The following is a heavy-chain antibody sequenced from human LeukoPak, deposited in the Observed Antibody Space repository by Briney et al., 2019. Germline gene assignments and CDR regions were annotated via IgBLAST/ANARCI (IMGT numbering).Heavy chain of an antibody. CDR3: ASYRYGSSFAFDI. CDR2: IYSGGST. V-gene: IGHV3-66*01. D-gene: IGHD6-6*01. Sequence: QPGGSLRLSCGASGFTVSTNYMSWVRQAPGKGLEGVSIIYSGGSTYYADSVKGRFTISRDNSKTTLYLQMNSLRAEDTAVYYCASYRYGSSFAFDIWGQGTMVTVSS. CDR1: GFTVSTNY. J-gene: IGHJ3*02.